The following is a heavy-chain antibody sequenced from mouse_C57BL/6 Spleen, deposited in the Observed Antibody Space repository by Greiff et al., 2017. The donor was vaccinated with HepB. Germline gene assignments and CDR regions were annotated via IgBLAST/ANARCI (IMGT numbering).Heavy chain of an antibody. J-gene: IGHJ2*01. D-gene: IGHD2-3*01. V-gene: IGHV1-69*01. CDR3: ARRGDYDLYYFDY. CDR2: IDPSDSYT. Sequence: QVQLQQPGAELVMPGASVKLSCKASGYTFTSYWMHWVKQRPGQGLEWIGEIDPSDSYTNYNQKFKGKSTLTVDKSSSTAYMQLSSLTSEDSAVYYGARRGDYDLYYFDYWGQGTTLTVSS. CDR1: GYTFTSYW.